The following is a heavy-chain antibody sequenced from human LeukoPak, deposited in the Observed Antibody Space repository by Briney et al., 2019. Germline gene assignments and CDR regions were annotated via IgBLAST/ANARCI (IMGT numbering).Heavy chain of an antibody. CDR3: ARDLRGWTYYFDY. D-gene: IGHD5/OR15-5a*01. Sequence: ASVKVSCKAFGYTFTNYGISWVRQAPGQGLEWMGWISAYNGNTNYAQNFQGTVTMTTDTSTSTAYMELRSLRSDDTAVYYCARDLRGWTYYFDYWGQGTLVTVSS. J-gene: IGHJ4*02. V-gene: IGHV1-18*01. CDR1: GYTFTNYG. CDR2: ISAYNGNT.